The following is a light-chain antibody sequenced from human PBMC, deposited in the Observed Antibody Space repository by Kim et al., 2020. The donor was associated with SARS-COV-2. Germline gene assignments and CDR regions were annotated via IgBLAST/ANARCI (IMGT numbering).Light chain of an antibody. V-gene: IGKV3-20*01. CDR1: QSVSSSY. Sequence: TLSLSPGERATPSCRASQSVSSSYLAWYQQKPGQAPRLLIYGASSRATGIPDRFSGSGSGTDFTLTISRLEPEDFAVYYCQQYGLTFGGGTKVEIK. J-gene: IGKJ4*01. CDR3: QQYGLT. CDR2: GAS.